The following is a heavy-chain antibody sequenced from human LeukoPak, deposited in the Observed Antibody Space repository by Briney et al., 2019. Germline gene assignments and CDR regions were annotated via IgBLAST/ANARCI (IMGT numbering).Heavy chain of an antibody. Sequence: PGGSLRLSCAASGFTFSSYSMNWVRQAPGKGLEWVSYISSSSSTIYYADSVKGRFTISRDNAKNSLYLQMNSLRAEDTAVYYCARAPGYCSGGSCFDYWGQGTLVTVSS. CDR3: ARAPGYCSGGSCFDY. CDR2: ISSSSSTI. CDR1: GFTFSSYS. V-gene: IGHV3-48*01. D-gene: IGHD2-15*01. J-gene: IGHJ4*02.